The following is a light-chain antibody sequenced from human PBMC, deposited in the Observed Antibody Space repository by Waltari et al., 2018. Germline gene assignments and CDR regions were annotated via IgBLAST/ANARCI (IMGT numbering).Light chain of an antibody. CDR3: QKYGTLPAT. CDR1: HRVSRT. V-gene: IGKV3-20*01. CDR2: DAP. Sequence: EIVLTQSPGTLSLSPGDRATLPCRASHRVSRTLAWYQQKPGQAPRLLNYDAPSRATGIPDRCSGSGSGTDFSLTSSRLGPEDFAVYYCQKYGTLPATFGQGTKVEIK. J-gene: IGKJ1*01.